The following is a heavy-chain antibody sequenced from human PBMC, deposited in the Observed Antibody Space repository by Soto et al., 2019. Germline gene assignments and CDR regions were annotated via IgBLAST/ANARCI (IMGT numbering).Heavy chain of an antibody. J-gene: IGHJ6*02. CDR2: IYSGGST. CDR1: GFTVSNNY. CDR3: ARDGITMIRGIIRYYNGMDV. V-gene: IGHV3-53*01. Sequence: GGSLRLSCVASGFTVSNNYMSWVRQAPGEGLDWVSVIYSGGSTFYADSVKGRFTISRDNSKNTLYLQMSGLRAEDTAVYYCARDGITMIRGIIRYYNGMDVWGQGTTVTVSS. D-gene: IGHD3-10*01.